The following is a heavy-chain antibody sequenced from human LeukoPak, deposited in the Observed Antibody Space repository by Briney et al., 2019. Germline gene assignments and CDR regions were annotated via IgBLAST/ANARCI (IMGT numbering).Heavy chain of an antibody. J-gene: IGHJ3*02. CDR3: AKGGVYCSSTSCYSDAFDI. Sequence: PGGSLRLSCAASGFTFSSYAMSWVRQAPGKGLEWVSAISGSGGSTYYADSVKGRFTISRDNSKNTLYLQMNSLRAEDTAVYYCAKGGVYCSSTSCYSDAFDIWGQGRMVSVSS. CDR2: ISGSGGST. V-gene: IGHV3-23*01. D-gene: IGHD2-2*01. CDR1: GFTFSSYA.